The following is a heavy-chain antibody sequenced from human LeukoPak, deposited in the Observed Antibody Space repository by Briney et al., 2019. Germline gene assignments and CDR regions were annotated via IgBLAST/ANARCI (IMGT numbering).Heavy chain of an antibody. Sequence: ASVKVSCKTYGYTFSSYGISWVRQAPGQGLEWMGWISAYNGNTNYAQKLQGRVTMTTDTSTSTAYMELRSLRSDDTAVYYCAREIVPSVTLEPSFDYWGQGTLVTVSS. CDR2: ISAYNGNT. V-gene: IGHV1-18*01. CDR1: GYTFSSYG. D-gene: IGHD1-1*01. J-gene: IGHJ4*02. CDR3: AREIVPSVTLEPSFDY.